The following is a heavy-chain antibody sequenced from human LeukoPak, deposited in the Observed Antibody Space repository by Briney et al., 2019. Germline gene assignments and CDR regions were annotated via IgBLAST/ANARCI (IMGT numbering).Heavy chain of an antibody. CDR1: GGSISSYY. V-gene: IGHV4-59*01. CDR2: IYYSGST. D-gene: IGHD3-22*01. Sequence: PSETLSLTCTVSGGSISSYYWSWIRQPPGKGLEWIGYIYYSGSTNYNPSLKSRVTISVDTSKNQFSLKLSPVTAADTAVYYCAREINDSSGYYYYYGMDVWGQGTTVTVSS. J-gene: IGHJ6*02. CDR3: AREINDSSGYYYYYGMDV.